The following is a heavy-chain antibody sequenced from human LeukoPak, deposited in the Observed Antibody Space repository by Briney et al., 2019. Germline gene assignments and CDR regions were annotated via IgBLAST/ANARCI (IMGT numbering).Heavy chain of an antibody. CDR1: GFTVSSNY. Sequence: PGGSLRLSCAASGFTVSSNYMSWVRQAPGKGLEWVSIIYSGGSTFYADSVEGRFTVSRDNSKNTLYLQMNSLRAEDTAVYYCARGGSRQPFDYWGQGTLVTVSS. CDR2: IYSGGST. V-gene: IGHV3-53*01. CDR3: ARGGSRQPFDY. D-gene: IGHD1-26*01. J-gene: IGHJ4*02.